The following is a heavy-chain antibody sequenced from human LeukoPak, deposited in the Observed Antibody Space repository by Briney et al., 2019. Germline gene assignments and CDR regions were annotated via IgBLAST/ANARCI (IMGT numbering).Heavy chain of an antibody. CDR3: ARDRYYFDRNGPVYFDY. CDR1: GGSLSSYY. Sequence: PSETLSLPCTVSGGSLSSYYWSWIRQPAGKGLEWIGRIYISGSTNYNHSLKSRVTMSVDTSKNPFSLRLSPLTAADTAVYYCARDRYYFDRNGPVYFDYSGQGTPVTVSS. CDR2: IYISGST. D-gene: IGHD3-22*01. J-gene: IGHJ4*02. V-gene: IGHV4-4*07.